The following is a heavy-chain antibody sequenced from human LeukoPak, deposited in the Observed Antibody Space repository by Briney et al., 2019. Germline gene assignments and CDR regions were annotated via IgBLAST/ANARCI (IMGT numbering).Heavy chain of an antibody. CDR3: ARHLYDSSVGTFYFDY. CDR2: IYTSGST. J-gene: IGHJ4*02. V-gene: IGHV4-61*02. CDR1: GGSISSGSYY. D-gene: IGHD3-22*01. Sequence: SETLSLTCTVSGGSISSGSYYWSWIRQPAGKGLEWIGRIYTSGSTNYNPSLKSRVTISVDTSKNQFSLKLSSVTAADTAVYYCARHLYDSSVGTFYFDYWGQGTLVTVSS.